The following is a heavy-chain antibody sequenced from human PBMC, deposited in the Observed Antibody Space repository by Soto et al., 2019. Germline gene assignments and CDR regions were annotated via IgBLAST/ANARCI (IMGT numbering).Heavy chain of an antibody. D-gene: IGHD2-21*01. CDR1: GYSFTSYW. CDR3: ARRGGEDYYYYGMDV. CDR2: IYPGDSDT. V-gene: IGHV5-51*01. J-gene: IGHJ6*02. Sequence: PGESLKISCKGSGYSFTSYWIGWVRQMPGKGLEWMGIIYPGDSDTRYSPSFQGQVTISTDKSISTAYLQWSSLKASDTAMYYWARRGGEDYYYYGMDVWGQGTTVTVSS.